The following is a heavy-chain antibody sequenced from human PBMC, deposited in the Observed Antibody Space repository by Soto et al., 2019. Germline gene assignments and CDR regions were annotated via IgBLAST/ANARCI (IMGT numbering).Heavy chain of an antibody. CDR2: INAGNGNT. Sequence: ASVKVSCKASGYTFTSYAMHWVRQAPGQRLEWMGWINAGNGNTKYSQKFQGRVTITRDTSVSTAYMELSSLRSEDTAVYYCARVLEGDSSSWLGNYYYYGMDVWGQGTTVTVSS. V-gene: IGHV1-3*01. CDR1: GYTFTSYA. CDR3: ARVLEGDSSSWLGNYYYYGMDV. D-gene: IGHD6-6*01. J-gene: IGHJ6*02.